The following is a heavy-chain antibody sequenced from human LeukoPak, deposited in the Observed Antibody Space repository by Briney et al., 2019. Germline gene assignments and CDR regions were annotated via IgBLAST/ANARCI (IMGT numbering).Heavy chain of an antibody. CDR3: AKGNWGERLDWYFDL. Sequence: PGGSLRLSCAASGFTFNNYDMSWVRQAPGSGLEWVSGITGSGGSTYYADSVKGRLTISRDNSKNTLYLQMNSLRAEDTAVYYCAKGNWGERLDWYFDLWGRGTLVTVSS. CDR1: GFTFNNYD. J-gene: IGHJ2*01. V-gene: IGHV3-23*01. D-gene: IGHD1-26*01. CDR2: ITGSGGST.